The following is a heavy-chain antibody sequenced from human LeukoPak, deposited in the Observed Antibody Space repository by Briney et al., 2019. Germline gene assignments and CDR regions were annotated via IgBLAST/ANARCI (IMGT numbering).Heavy chain of an antibody. J-gene: IGHJ4*02. CDR2: IYYSGST. CDR3: ARRYSNYFFDY. Sequence: PSETLSLTCTVSGGSISSGDYYWSWIRQPPGKGLEWIGYIYYSGSTYYNASLKSRVTISVDTSKNQFSLKLSSVTAADTAVYYCARRYSNYFFDYWGQGTLVTVSS. D-gene: IGHD4-11*01. CDR1: GGSISSGDYY. V-gene: IGHV4-30-4*08.